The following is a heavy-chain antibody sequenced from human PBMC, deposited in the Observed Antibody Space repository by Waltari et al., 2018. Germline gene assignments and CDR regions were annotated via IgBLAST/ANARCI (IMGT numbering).Heavy chain of an antibody. V-gene: IGHV3-23*01. J-gene: IGHJ4*02. CDR2: INDSGGTR. D-gene: IGHD3-9*01. Sequence: EVQLLESGGGLIPPGGSLKLSFAASGFTFSSYAMSWLRQAPGQGLEWVSVINDSGGTRYYADSVKGRFTISRDNSKNTLYLQINSLRAEDTAVYYCANSILRYFDWLLTPHFDYWGQGTLVTVSS. CDR1: GFTFSSYA. CDR3: ANSILRYFDWLLTPHFDY.